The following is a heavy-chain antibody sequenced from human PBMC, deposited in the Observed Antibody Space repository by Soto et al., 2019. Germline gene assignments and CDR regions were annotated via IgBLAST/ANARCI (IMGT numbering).Heavy chain of an antibody. CDR2: ISSSSSYI. CDR3: ARDEYDFWSGYSYYYYYGMDV. Sequence: PGGSLRLSCAASGFTFSSYSMNWVRQAPGKGLEWVSSISSSSSYIYYADSVKGRFTISRDNAKNSLYLQMNSLRAEDTAVYYCARDEYDFWSGYSYYYYYGMDVWGQGTTVTVSS. J-gene: IGHJ6*02. D-gene: IGHD3-3*01. CDR1: GFTFSSYS. V-gene: IGHV3-21*01.